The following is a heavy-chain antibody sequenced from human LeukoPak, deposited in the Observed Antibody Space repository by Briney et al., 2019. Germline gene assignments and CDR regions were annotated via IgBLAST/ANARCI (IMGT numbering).Heavy chain of an antibody. J-gene: IGHJ5*02. Sequence: GGSLRLSYAASGFTFSSYALSWVRQAPGKGLEWVSAIGGSGSSTYYADSVKGRFTISRDNSKNVLYLQMNSLRAEDTAIYYCAKDSWFDPWGQGTLVTVSS. CDR2: IGGSGSST. CDR3: AKDSWFDP. V-gene: IGHV3-23*01. CDR1: GFTFSSYA.